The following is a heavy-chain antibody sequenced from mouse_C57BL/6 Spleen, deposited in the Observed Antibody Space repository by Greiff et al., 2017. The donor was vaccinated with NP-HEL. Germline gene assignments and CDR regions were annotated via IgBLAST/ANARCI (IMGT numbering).Heavy chain of an antibody. V-gene: IGHV1-69*01. CDR2: IDPSDSYT. D-gene: IGHD2-4*01. J-gene: IGHJ2*01. CDR3: ARGGYDYDGGYFDY. CDR1: GYTFTSYW. Sequence: QVQLQQPGAELVMPGASVKLSCKASGYTFTSYWMHWVKQRPGQGLEWIGEIDPSDSYTNYNQKFKGKSTLTVDKSSSTAYMQLSSLTSEDSAVYDCARGGYDYDGGYFDYWGQGTTLTVSS.